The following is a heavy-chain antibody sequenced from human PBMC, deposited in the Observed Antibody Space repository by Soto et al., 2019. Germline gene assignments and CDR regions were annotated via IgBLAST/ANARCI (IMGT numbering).Heavy chain of an antibody. V-gene: IGHV1-24*01. Sequence: GASVKVSCKVSGYTLTELSIQWVRQAPGKGLEWMGGFDPEDGETIYAQKFQGRVTMTEDTSTDTAYMELSSLRSEDTAVYYCATDVLYSSSWYFDYWGQGTLVTVSS. D-gene: IGHD6-13*01. CDR3: ATDVLYSSSWYFDY. CDR2: FDPEDGET. CDR1: GYTLTELS. J-gene: IGHJ4*02.